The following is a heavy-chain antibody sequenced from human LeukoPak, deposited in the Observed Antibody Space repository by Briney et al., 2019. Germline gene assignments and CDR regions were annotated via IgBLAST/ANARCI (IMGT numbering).Heavy chain of an antibody. Sequence: PGGSLSPFCAASEFSFSNYWMSWARQAAGKGLEWVANIKQDGSEEYYVVSMLGRFTISRDNAKHVLYLQIDSLRVGDRAVYYCAGGARGYNWYFDLWGRGTLVTVSP. D-gene: IGHD3-16*01. CDR3: AGGARGYNWYFDL. V-gene: IGHV3-7*01. CDR2: IKQDGSEE. J-gene: IGHJ2*01. CDR1: EFSFSNYW.